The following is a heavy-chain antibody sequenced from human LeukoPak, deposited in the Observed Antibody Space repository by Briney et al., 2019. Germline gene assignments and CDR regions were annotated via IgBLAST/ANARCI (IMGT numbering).Heavy chain of an antibody. CDR2: IKSKTDGGTT. J-gene: IGHJ4*02. CDR3: ARDGFSSGWYQRRCYFDY. V-gene: IGHV3-15*01. D-gene: IGHD6-19*01. Sequence: GGSLRLSCAASGFTFSNAWMSWVRQAPGKGLEWVGRIKSKTDGGTTDYAAPVKGRFTISRDDSKNTLYLQMNSLRAEDTAVYYCARDGFSSGWYQRRCYFDYWGQGTLVTVSS. CDR1: GFTFSNAW.